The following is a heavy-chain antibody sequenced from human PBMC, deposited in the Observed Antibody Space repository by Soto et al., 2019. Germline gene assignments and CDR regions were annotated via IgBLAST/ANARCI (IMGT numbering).Heavy chain of an antibody. D-gene: IGHD6-13*01. CDR2: IYQSGTT. CDR3: ARASASSSWYFDP. Sequence: SETLSLTCAVSGGSIISSNWWSWVRQPPGKGLEWIGEIYQSGTTNYNPSLKSRVTISIDKSKNQIYLKLTSVIAADTAVYYCARASASSSWYFDPWGQGTLVTVSS. J-gene: IGHJ5*02. V-gene: IGHV4-4*02. CDR1: GGSIISSNW.